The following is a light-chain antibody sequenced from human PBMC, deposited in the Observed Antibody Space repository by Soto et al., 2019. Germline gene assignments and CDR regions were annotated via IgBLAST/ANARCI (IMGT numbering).Light chain of an antibody. Sequence: QSALTQPASVSGSPGQSITISCTGTRCDVGGYNYVTWYQQHPGKAPKLMIYEVSNRPSGVSNRFSGSKSGNTASLTISGLQAEDEADYYCNSYTSTSSWVFGGGTKLTVL. CDR1: RCDVGGYNY. J-gene: IGLJ3*02. CDR3: NSYTSTSSWV. CDR2: EVS. V-gene: IGLV2-14*01.